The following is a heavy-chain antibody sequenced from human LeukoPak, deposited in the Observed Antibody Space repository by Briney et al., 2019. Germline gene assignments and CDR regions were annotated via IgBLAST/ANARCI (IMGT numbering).Heavy chain of an antibody. V-gene: IGHV4-39*01. CDR1: GCSISSSTHY. J-gene: IGHJ4*02. CDR2: IYFGGST. CDR3: ARLVAGTKASDY. Sequence: SETLSLTCTVSGCSISSSTHYWGCIRQRPGKGLKWIGCIYFGGSTYSNPSLKSRVTISVDTSKNQFSLSLSSLPAPHTAIYYCARLVAGTKASDYWGQGTLVTVSS. D-gene: IGHD6-19*01.